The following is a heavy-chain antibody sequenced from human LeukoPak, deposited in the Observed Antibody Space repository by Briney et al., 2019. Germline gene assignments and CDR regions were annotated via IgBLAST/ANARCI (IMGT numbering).Heavy chain of an antibody. CDR3: ARDRFDSGRDAFDI. Sequence: ASVKVSCKASGYTFTSYDINWVRQATGQGLEWMGWMNPNSGNTGYAQKFQGRVTMTRNTSISTAYMELSSLRSEDTAVYYCARDRFDSGRDAFDIWGQGTMVTVSS. CDR1: GYTFTSYD. V-gene: IGHV1-8*01. D-gene: IGHD3-22*01. J-gene: IGHJ3*02. CDR2: MNPNSGNT.